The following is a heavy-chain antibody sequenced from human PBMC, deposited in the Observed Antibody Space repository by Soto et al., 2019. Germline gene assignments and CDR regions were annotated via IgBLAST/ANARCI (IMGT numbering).Heavy chain of an antibody. J-gene: IGHJ4*02. Sequence: GGSLRLSCAASGFIFSTYDMTWVRQAPGKGLEWVSTISGSGGSTYYADSVKGRFTISRDNSKNTLYLQMNSLRAEDTAVYYCAKDQGSSWYEIDYWGQGTLVTVSS. CDR3: AKDQGSSWYEIDY. V-gene: IGHV3-23*01. CDR2: ISGSGGST. CDR1: GFIFSTYD. D-gene: IGHD6-13*01.